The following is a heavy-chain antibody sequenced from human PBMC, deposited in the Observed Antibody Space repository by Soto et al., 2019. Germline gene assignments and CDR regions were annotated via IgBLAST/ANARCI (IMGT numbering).Heavy chain of an antibody. CDR2: IKQDGSEK. J-gene: IGHJ1*01. CDR3: ARRVVVAATRVEYFQH. V-gene: IGHV3-7*01. CDR1: GFTFSSYW. D-gene: IGHD2-15*01. Sequence: GGSLRLSCAASGFTFSSYWMSWVRQAPGKGLEWVANIKQDGSEKYYVDSVKGRFTISRDNAKNSLYLQMNSLRAEDTAVYYCARRVVVAATRVEYFQHWGQGTLVTVSS.